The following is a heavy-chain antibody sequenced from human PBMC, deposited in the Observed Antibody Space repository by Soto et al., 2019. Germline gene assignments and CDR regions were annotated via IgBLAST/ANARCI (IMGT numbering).Heavy chain of an antibody. V-gene: IGHV1-18*01. CDR2: ISAYNGNT. D-gene: IGHD1-1*01. Sequence: ASVKVSCKTSVCTKSSYRFIWRLLTTGQGLEWMGWISAYNGNTNYAQKLQGRVTMTTDTSTSTAYMELRSLRSDDTAVYYCARETGNISNYYYYYYMDVWGKGTTVTVSS. CDR1: VCTKSSYR. J-gene: IGHJ6*03. CDR3: ARETGNISNYYYYYYMDV.